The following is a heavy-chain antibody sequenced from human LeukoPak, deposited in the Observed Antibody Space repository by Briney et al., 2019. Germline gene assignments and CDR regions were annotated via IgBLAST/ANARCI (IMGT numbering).Heavy chain of an antibody. CDR1: GFTFSSYA. Sequence: GGSLRLSCAASGFTFSSYAMHWVRQAPGKGLEYVSAISSNGGSTYYANSVKGRFTISRDNSKNTLYLQMGSLRAEDMAVYYCARGPPPTSYYFDYWGQGTLVTVSS. CDR2: ISSNGGST. CDR3: ARGPPPTSYYFDY. D-gene: IGHD6-6*01. J-gene: IGHJ4*02. V-gene: IGHV3-64*01.